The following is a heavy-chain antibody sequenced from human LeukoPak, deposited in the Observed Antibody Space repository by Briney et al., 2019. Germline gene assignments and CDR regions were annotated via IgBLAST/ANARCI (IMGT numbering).Heavy chain of an antibody. Sequence: PSETLSLTCTVSGGSISSYYWSWIRQPPGKGLEWIGYIYYSGSTNYNPSLKSRVTISVDTSKNQFSLKLSSVTAADTAVYYCALGTRFDYYYGMDVWGQGTTVTVSS. V-gene: IGHV4-59*01. CDR2: IYYSGST. D-gene: IGHD1-1*01. CDR1: GGSISSYY. CDR3: ALGTRFDYYYGMDV. J-gene: IGHJ6*02.